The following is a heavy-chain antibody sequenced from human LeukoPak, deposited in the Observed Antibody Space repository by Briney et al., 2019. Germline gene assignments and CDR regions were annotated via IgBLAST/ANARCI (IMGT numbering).Heavy chain of an antibody. V-gene: IGHV3-72*01. CDR3: ARDRGAYYFDY. Sequence: PGGSLRLSCAASGFTFSDHYMYWVRQAPGKGPEWVGRTRNKANSYTAEYAASVKGRFTISRDDSKNSLYLQMNSLKTEDTAVYYCARDRGAYYFDYWRQGTLVTVSS. D-gene: IGHD3-10*01. J-gene: IGHJ4*02. CDR2: TRNKANSYTA. CDR1: GFTFSDHY.